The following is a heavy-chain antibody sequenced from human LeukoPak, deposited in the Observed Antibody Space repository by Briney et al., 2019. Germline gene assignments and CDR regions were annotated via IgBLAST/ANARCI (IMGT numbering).Heavy chain of an antibody. CDR1: GFTFSSYS. J-gene: IGHJ4*02. D-gene: IGHD4-11*01. V-gene: IGHV3-21*01. Sequence: GGSLRLSCAASGFTFSSYSMNWVRQAPGKGLEWVSSISSSSSYIYYADSVKGRFTISRDNAKNSLYLQMNSLRAEDTAVYYCARDRRPHYTGVDYWGQGTLVTVSS. CDR2: ISSSSSYI. CDR3: ARDRRPHYTGVDY.